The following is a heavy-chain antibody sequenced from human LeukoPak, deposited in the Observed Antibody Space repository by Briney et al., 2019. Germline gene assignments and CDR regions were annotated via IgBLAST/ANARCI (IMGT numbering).Heavy chain of an antibody. J-gene: IGHJ1*01. CDR2: ISGGGERT. CDR3: ATTPGEGSEYFQY. D-gene: IGHD3-10*01. Sequence: GGSLRLSCAASGFTFDDYAIDWVRQAPGKGLEWVSLISGGGERTYYTESVKGRFTISRDNSKNTLYLQMNSLRSEDTAFYFCATTPGEGSEYFQYWDRGTLVTVSS. V-gene: IGHV3-43*02. CDR1: GFTFDDYA.